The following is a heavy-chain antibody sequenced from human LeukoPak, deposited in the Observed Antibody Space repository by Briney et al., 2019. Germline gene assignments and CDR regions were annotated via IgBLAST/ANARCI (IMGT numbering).Heavy chain of an antibody. V-gene: IGHV3-11*04. CDR2: ISGNGGVI. Sequence: PGGSLRLSCAASGFTFSDNYMTWVRQAPGKGLEWLSYISGNGGVIQYADSVKGRSTISRDNAKNSLYLQMNSLRAEDTAVYYCAKGGHIADRPGFIYYYYMDVWGKGTTVTVSS. J-gene: IGHJ6*03. D-gene: IGHD6-6*01. CDR3: AKGGHIADRPGFIYYYYMDV. CDR1: GFTFSDNY.